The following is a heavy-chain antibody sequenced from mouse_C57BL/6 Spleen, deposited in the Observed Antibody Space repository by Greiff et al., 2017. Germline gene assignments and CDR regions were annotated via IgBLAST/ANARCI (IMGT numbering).Heavy chain of an antibody. Sequence: DVKLQESGPGLVKPSQSLSLTCSVTGYSITSGYYWNWIRQFPGNKLEWMGYISYDGSNNYNPSLKNRISITRDTSTNQFFLKLNSVTTEDTATYYCARGGGYGNPFDVWGTGTTVTVSS. D-gene: IGHD2-1*01. CDR2: ISYDGSN. CDR1: GYSITSGYY. J-gene: IGHJ1*03. CDR3: ARGGGYGNPFDV. V-gene: IGHV3-6*01.